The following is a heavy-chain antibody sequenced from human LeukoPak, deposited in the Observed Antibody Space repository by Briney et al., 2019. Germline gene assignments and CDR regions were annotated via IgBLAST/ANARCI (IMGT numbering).Heavy chain of an antibody. CDR2: ISGSGGST. CDR3: AKDPLLRYFDWSINWFDP. Sequence: GGSLRLSCAASGFTFSSYAMSWVRPAPGKGLEWVSAISGSGGSTYYADSVKGRFTISRDNSKNTLYLQMNSLRAEDTAVYYCAKDPLLRYFDWSINWFDPWGQGTLVTVSS. J-gene: IGHJ5*02. V-gene: IGHV3-23*01. D-gene: IGHD3-9*01. CDR1: GFTFSSYA.